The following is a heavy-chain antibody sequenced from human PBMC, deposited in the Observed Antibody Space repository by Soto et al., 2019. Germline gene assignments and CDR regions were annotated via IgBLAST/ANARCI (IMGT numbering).Heavy chain of an antibody. J-gene: IGHJ3*02. CDR1: GYSFTSYW. D-gene: IGHD1-26*01. V-gene: IGHV5-51*01. CDR3: ARQYLPGIVGATGALDI. CDR2: IYPGDSDT. Sequence: GESLKISCKGSGYSFTSYWIGWVRQMPGKGLEWMGIIYPGDSDTRYSPSFQGQVTISADKSISTAYLQWSSLKASDTAMYYCARQYLPGIVGATGALDIWGQGTMVTVSS.